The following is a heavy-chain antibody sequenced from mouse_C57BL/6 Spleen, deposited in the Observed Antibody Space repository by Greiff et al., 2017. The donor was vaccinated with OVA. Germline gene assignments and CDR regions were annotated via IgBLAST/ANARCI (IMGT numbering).Heavy chain of an antibody. CDR2: ISGGGGNT. Sequence: EVMLVESGGGLVKPGGSLKLSCAASGFTFSSYTMSWVRQTPEKRLEWVATISGGGGNTYYPDSVKGRFTISRDNAKNTLYLQMSSLRSEDTALYYCARQDGRGYFDVWGTGTTVTVSS. CDR1: GFTFSSYT. J-gene: IGHJ1*03. V-gene: IGHV5-9*01. CDR3: ARQDGRGYFDV. D-gene: IGHD1-1*01.